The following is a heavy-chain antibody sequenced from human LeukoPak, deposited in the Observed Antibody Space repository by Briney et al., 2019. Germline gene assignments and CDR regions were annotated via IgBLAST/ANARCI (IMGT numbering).Heavy chain of an antibody. CDR3: ASVGDYVSY. CDR1: GGSISSGSYY. CDR2: IYTSGST. V-gene: IGHV4-61*02. J-gene: IGHJ4*02. Sequence: SQTLSLTCTVSGGSISSGSYYWSWIRQPAGKGLEWIGRIYTSGSTNYNPSLNSRVTISVDTSKNQFSLKLSSVTAADTAVYYCASVGDYVSYWGQGTLVTVSS. D-gene: IGHD4-17*01.